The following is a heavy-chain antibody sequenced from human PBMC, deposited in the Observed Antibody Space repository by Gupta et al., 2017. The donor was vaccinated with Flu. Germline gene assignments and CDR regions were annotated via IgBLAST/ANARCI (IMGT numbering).Heavy chain of an antibody. Sequence: ISDKYWSWIRQPPGKGLEYIGYIYYSGNTNYNPSFKSRVTISTDTSRNQVSLRLSSVTAADTAMYYCARVSVGYCSGNTCFNWFDPWGHGTLVTVSS. CDR2: IYYSGNT. J-gene: IGHJ5*02. V-gene: IGHV4-59*01. CDR1: ISDKY. D-gene: IGHD2-2*03. CDR3: ARVSVGYCSGNTCFNWFDP.